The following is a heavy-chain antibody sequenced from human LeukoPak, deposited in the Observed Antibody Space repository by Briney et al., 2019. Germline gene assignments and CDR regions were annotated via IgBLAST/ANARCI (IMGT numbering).Heavy chain of an antibody. V-gene: IGHV4-39*07. CDR2: IYYSGST. CDR1: GGPISSSSYY. Sequence: SETLSLTCTVSGGPISSSSYYWGWIRQPPGKGLEWIGSIYYSGSTYYNPSLKSRVTISVDTSKNQFSLKLSSVTAADTAVYYCAREGGPAMIVVVIAYDAFDIWGQGTMVTVSS. J-gene: IGHJ3*02. D-gene: IGHD3-22*01. CDR3: AREGGPAMIVVVIAYDAFDI.